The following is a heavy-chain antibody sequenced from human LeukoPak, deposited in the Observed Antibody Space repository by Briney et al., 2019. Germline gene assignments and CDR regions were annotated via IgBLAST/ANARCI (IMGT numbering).Heavy chain of an antibody. V-gene: IGHV1-2*02. CDR2: INPNSGGT. CDR1: GYTFTGYY. Sequence: PGASVKVSCKASGYTFTGYYMHWVRQAPGQGLEWMGWINPNSGGTNYAQKFQGRVTMTRDTSISTAYMELSRLRSDDTAVYYCAREQREGSSSWPPTTDYWGQRTLVTVSS. CDR3: AREQREGSSSWPPTTDY. J-gene: IGHJ4*02. D-gene: IGHD6-13*01.